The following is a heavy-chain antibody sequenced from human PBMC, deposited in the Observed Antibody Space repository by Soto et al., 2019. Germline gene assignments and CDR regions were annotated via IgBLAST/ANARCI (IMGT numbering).Heavy chain of an antibody. D-gene: IGHD3-3*01. CDR3: ARDRNDFWSGYYEIILMPPYYYYGMDV. CDR2: ISSSSYI. CDR1: GFTFSSYS. J-gene: IGHJ6*02. V-gene: IGHV3-21*01. Sequence: TGGSLRLSCAASGFTFSSYSMNWVRQAPGKGLEWVSSISSSSYIYYADSVKGRFTISRDNAKNSLYLQMNSLRAEDTAVYYCARDRNDFWSGYYEIILMPPYYYYGMDVWGQGTTVTVSS.